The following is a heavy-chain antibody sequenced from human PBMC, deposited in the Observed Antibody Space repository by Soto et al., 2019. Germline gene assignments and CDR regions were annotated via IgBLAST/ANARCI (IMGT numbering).Heavy chain of an antibody. D-gene: IGHD2-15*01. CDR3: ARGYCSGGSCSEFDY. V-gene: IGHV1-8*01. J-gene: IGHJ4*02. Sequence: GAPVKACCKASGDAFASYAINSVRQATGQGLEWMGWMNPNSGNTGYAQKFQGRVTMTRNTSISTAYMELSSLRSEDTAVYYCARGYCSGGSCSEFDYWGQGTLVTVSS. CDR2: MNPNSGNT. CDR1: GDAFASYA.